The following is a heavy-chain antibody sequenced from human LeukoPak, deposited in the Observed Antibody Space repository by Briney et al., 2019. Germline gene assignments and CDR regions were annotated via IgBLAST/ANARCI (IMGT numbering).Heavy chain of an antibody. V-gene: IGHV3-7*01. J-gene: IGHJ4*02. CDR2: IREDGSEK. CDR3: ATDRKVGTWDPRFDY. CDR1: GFTFNNYW. D-gene: IGHD2-21*02. Sequence: GGSLRLSCAASGFTFNNYWMMWVRQAPGKGLEGVANIREDGSEKNYVDSVKGRFTISRDNAKISLYLQMNSLRVEDTAGYYCATDRKVGTWDPRFDYWGQGTLVTVSS.